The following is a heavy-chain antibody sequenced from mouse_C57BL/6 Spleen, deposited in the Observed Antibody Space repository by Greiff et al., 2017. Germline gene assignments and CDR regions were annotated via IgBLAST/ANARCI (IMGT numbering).Heavy chain of an antibody. D-gene: IGHD2-3*01. Sequence: EVKLVASGGGLVQSGRSLRLSCATSGFTFSDFYMEWVRHAPGKGLVWLPACRNKANDYTPESSASVKGRFIVSRDTSQSILYLQMNALRAEDTASYYCARDDYEGYYGFACWGQGTLVTV. CDR2: CRNKANDYTP. V-gene: IGHV7-1*01. CDR1: GFTFSDFY. J-gene: IGHJ3*01. CDR3: ARDDYEGYYGFAC.